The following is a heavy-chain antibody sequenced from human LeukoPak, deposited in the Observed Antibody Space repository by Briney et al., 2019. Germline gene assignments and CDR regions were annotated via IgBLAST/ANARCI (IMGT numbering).Heavy chain of an antibody. CDR2: IYYSGST. Sequence: SETLSLTCTVSGTSVSSGDYYWTWIRQPPGKGLEWIGSIYYSGSTYYNASLKSRVTISVDTSKNQFSLRLSSVPPADTAVYYCVRGVYSSSWYYDYWGQGTLVTVSS. CDR1: GTSVSSGDYY. D-gene: IGHD6-13*01. CDR3: VRGVYSSSWYYDY. V-gene: IGHV4-39*07. J-gene: IGHJ4*02.